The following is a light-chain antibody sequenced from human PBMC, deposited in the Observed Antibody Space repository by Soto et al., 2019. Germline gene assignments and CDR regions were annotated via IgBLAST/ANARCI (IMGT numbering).Light chain of an antibody. CDR1: QSIRSNY. Sequence: ETVLTQSPGTLSLSPGERATLSCRASQSIRSNYLAWYRQTPGQAPRLIIYGASNRATGIPDRFSGSGSGTDFTLIISRLEPEDFALYYWQQYGSSPWTFGQGTKVEIK. J-gene: IGKJ1*01. V-gene: IGKV3-20*01. CDR2: GAS. CDR3: QQYGSSPWT.